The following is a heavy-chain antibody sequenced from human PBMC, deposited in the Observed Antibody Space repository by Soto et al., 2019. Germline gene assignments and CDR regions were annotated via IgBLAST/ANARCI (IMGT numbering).Heavy chain of an antibody. CDR2: INEDGSQK. Sequence: LRLSCAASEFIFRSYWMTWVRQAPGKGLEWVALINEDGSQKYYVGSVKGRFIISRDNAKDSVYMQMDSLRAGDTAVYFCARVGRYGWDFDHWGQGTLVTVSS. CDR1: EFIFRSYW. V-gene: IGHV3-7*01. J-gene: IGHJ4*02. D-gene: IGHD5-18*01. CDR3: ARVGRYGWDFDH.